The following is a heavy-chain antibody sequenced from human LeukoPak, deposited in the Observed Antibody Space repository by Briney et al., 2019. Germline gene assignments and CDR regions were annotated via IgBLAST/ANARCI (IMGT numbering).Heavy chain of an antibody. J-gene: IGHJ4*02. CDR2: ISGSGGST. V-gene: IGHV3-23*01. CDR3: AKWPRYCSGGSCYGSGGYY. Sequence: PGGSLRLSCAASGFTFSSYAMNWVRLAPGKGLEWVSAISGSGGSTYYADSVKGRFTISRDTSKNTLYLQMSSLRAEDTAVYYCAKWPRYCSGGSCYGSGGYYWGQGVLVTVSS. D-gene: IGHD2-15*01. CDR1: GFTFSSYA.